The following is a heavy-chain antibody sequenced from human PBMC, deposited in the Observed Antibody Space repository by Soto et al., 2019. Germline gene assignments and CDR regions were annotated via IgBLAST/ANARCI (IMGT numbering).Heavy chain of an antibody. CDR3: AREYCSGGSCYQSFDY. D-gene: IGHD2-15*01. V-gene: IGHV1-8*01. J-gene: IGHJ4*02. CDR2: MNPNSGNT. Sequence: ASVKVSCKASGYTFTSYYINWVRQATGQGLEWMGWMNPNSGNTGYAQKFQGRVTMTRNTSISTAYMELSSLRSEDTAVYYCAREYCSGGSCYQSFDYWGQGTLVTVSS. CDR1: GYTFTSYY.